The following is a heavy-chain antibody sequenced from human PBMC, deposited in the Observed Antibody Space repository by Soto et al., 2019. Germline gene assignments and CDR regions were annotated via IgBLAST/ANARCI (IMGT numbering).Heavy chain of an antibody. J-gene: IGHJ6*02. V-gene: IGHV5-10-1*01. CDR1: GYSFTSYW. CDR2: IDPSDSYT. Sequence: GEPLKISRKGSGYSFTSYWLSWVRQLPGKGLEWMGRIDPSDSYTNYSPSFQGHVTISADKSISTAYLQCSSMKASATAMYYCARQNIVVVPSGMDVWGQGTTVNVSS. D-gene: IGHD2-2*01. CDR3: ARQNIVVVPSGMDV.